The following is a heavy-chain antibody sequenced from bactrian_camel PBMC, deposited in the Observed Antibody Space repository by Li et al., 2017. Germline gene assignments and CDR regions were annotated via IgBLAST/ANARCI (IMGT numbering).Heavy chain of an antibody. D-gene: IGHD3*01. CDR3: AANVRLFQSGDYCILTAGYTH. CDR1: GLTFEHYA. J-gene: IGHJ4*01. CDR2: ISSSGGLT. Sequence: VQLVESGGGLVQAGGSLRLSCTASGLTFEHYALGWFRQAPGKEREEVSCISSSGGLTYYVDSVKGRFTISRDNAKNTLYLQMNSLKPEDTAMYYCAANVRLFQSGDYCILTAGYTHWGQGTQVTVS. V-gene: IGHV3S60*01.